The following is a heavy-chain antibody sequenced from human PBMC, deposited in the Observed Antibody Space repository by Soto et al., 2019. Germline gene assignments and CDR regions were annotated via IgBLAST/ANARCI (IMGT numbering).Heavy chain of an antibody. Sequence: EVQLLESGGGVVQPGGSLRLSCVASGFNFKKFAMAWVRQAAGEGLEWVSGISCCGGSASYADSVKGRFSIARDDSKNTVSLQLNRLRVEDTAQYYCAKDDVQQWLIPHLDNWGQGTLVTVS. J-gene: IGHJ4*02. CDR3: AKDDVQQWLIPHLDN. CDR2: ISCCGGSA. D-gene: IGHD6-19*01. CDR1: GFNFKKFA. V-gene: IGHV3-23*01.